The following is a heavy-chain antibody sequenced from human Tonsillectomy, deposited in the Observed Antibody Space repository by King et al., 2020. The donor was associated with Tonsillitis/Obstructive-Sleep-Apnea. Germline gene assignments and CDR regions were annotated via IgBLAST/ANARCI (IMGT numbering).Heavy chain of an antibody. CDR3: ARITSSIGYYYMDV. CDR1: GFSLSTRGMC. D-gene: IGHD6-13*01. CDR2: IDWDDDK. J-gene: IGHJ6*03. V-gene: IGHV2-70*11. Sequence: VTLKESGPALVKPTQTLTLTCTFSGFSLSTRGMCVSWIRQPPGKALEWLARIDWDDDKYYITSLKTRLTTSKDTPKNLVVLTLTNMDPVDTATYYCARITSSIGYYYMDVWGKGTTVTVSS.